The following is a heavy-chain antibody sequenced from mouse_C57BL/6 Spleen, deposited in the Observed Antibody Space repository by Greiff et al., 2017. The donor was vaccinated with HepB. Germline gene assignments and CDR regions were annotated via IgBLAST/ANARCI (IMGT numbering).Heavy chain of an antibody. J-gene: IGHJ2*01. Sequence: EVMLVESGGGLVKPGGSLKLSCAASGFTFSSYAMSWVRQTPEKRLEWVATISDGGSYTYYPDNVKGRFTISRDNAKNNLYLQMSHLKSEDTAMYYCARATGPHYFDYWGQGTTLTVSS. CDR3: ARATGPHYFDY. V-gene: IGHV5-4*03. CDR1: GFTFSSYA. CDR2: ISDGGSYT. D-gene: IGHD4-1*02.